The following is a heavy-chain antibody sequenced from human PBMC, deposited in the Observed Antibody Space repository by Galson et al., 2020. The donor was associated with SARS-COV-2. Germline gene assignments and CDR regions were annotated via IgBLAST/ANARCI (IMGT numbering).Heavy chain of an antibody. CDR2: FDPEDGET. D-gene: IGHD4-4*01. Sequence: ASVQVYCKVSGYTLTELSMHWVRQAPGKGLEWMGGFDPEDGETIYAQKFQGRVTMTEDTSTDTAYMELSSLRSEDTAVYYCATSSPHFTVTSWFDPWGQGTLVTVSS. CDR3: ATSSPHFTVTSWFDP. V-gene: IGHV1-24*01. J-gene: IGHJ5*02. CDR1: GYTLTELS.